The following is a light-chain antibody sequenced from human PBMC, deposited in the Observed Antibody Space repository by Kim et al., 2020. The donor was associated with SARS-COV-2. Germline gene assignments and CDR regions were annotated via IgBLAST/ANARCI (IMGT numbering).Light chain of an antibody. V-gene: IGLV3-21*02. J-gene: IGLJ1*01. Sequence: SYELTQPPAVSVAPGETARITCGGGAIGGKRVQWYQQKPGQAPILVIYDDSDRPSGIPERFSGSNSGNTATLTISGVEAGDEADYYCQVWDRTQIYVFAAGTKVTVL. CDR2: DDS. CDR3: QVWDRTQIYV. CDR1: AIGGKR.